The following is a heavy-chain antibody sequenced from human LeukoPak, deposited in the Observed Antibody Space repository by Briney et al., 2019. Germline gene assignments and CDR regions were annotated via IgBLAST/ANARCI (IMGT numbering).Heavy chain of an antibody. V-gene: IGHV4-61*02. CDR1: GGSISSGSYY. J-gene: IGHJ3*02. CDR2: IYTSGST. Sequence: SETLSLTCTVSGGSISSGSYYWSWIRQPAGKGLEWIGRIYTSGSTNYNPSLKSRVTISVDTSKNQFSLKLSSVTAADTAVYYCARSPATLRPDAFDIWGQGTMVTVSS. CDR3: ARSPATLRPDAFDI. D-gene: IGHD6-25*01.